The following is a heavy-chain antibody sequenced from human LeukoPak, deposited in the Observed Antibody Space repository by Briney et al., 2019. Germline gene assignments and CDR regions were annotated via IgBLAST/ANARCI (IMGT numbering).Heavy chain of an antibody. J-gene: IGHJ4*02. V-gene: IGHV4-31*11. D-gene: IGHD6-6*01. CDR3: ARMYSSSSYFDS. Sequence: PSQTLSLTCAVSGDSIRSGGHYWTWIRQLPGKGLEWIGYMFYSGSTYYNPSLESRVTISVDTSKNHSSLKLTSVTAADTAVYYCARMYSSSSYFDSWGQGTLVTVSS. CDR1: GDSIRSGGHY. CDR2: MFYSGST.